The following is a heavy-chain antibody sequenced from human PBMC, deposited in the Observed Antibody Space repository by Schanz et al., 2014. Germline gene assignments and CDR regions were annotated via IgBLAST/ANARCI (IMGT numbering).Heavy chain of an antibody. V-gene: IGHV3-33*06. J-gene: IGHJ2*01. Sequence: VQLVESGGGLVQPGGSLRLSCAASTSIFNHAWMSWVRQAPGKGLEWVAVIWYDGSNKYYADSVKGRFTISRDNSKNTLYLQMNSLRAEDTAIYCCAKDAPYPFDLWGRGTLITVSS. CDR3: AKDAPYPFDL. CDR1: TSIFNHAW. CDR2: IWYDGSNK.